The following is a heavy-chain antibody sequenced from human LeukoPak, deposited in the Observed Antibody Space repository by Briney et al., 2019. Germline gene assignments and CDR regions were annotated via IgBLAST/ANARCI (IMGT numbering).Heavy chain of an antibody. D-gene: IGHD4-17*01. V-gene: IGHV3-74*01. CDR1: GLSFTTYW. CDR3: ARGGSYYGDFYY. J-gene: IGHJ4*02. Sequence: GGSLRLSCAASGLSFTTYWMHWVRQAPGEGLVWVSRINGDGSSTNYADSVKGRFTISRDNAKNTLYLQMNSLRAEDTAVYYCARGGSYYGDFYYWGQGTLVTVS. CDR2: INGDGSST.